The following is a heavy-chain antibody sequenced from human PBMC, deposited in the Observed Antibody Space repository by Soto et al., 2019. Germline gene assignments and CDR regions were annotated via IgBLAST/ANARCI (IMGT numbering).Heavy chain of an antibody. V-gene: IGHV4-59*01. D-gene: IGHD6-13*01. CDR1: GGSISSYY. J-gene: IGHJ5*02. CDR2: IYYSGST. Sequence: PSETLSLTCTVSGGSISSYYWSWIRQPPGKGLEWIGYIYYSGSTNYNPSLKSRVTISVDTSKNQFSLKLSSVTAADTAVYYCARDSIAAAGTNWFDPWGQGTLVTVSS. CDR3: ARDSIAAAGTNWFDP.